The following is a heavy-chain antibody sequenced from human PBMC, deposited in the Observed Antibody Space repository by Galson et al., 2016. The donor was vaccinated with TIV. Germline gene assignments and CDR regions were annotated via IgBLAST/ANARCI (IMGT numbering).Heavy chain of an antibody. CDR3: AKSLFHTIEFGGLTVIFDY. CDR2: ISGSGGHT. CDR1: GFSSSSFA. D-gene: IGHD3-16*02. Sequence: SLRLSCAASGFSSSSFAMSWVRQAPGKGLEWVASISGSGGHTHYGDSVQGRFTISRDDSKNALYLQMNSLRADDTAVYYCAKSLFHTIEFGGLTVIFDYWGQGTLVTVSS. V-gene: IGHV3-23*01. J-gene: IGHJ4*02.